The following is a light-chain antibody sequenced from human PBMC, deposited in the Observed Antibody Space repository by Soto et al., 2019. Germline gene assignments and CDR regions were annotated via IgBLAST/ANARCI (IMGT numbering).Light chain of an antibody. J-gene: IGLJ1*01. Sequence: QSALTQPASVSGSPGQSITISCTGTSSDVCGYNYVSWYQQHPGKAPKLMIYDVSNRPSGVSNRFSGSKSGNTASLTISGLQAEDEADYYCSSYTSSSRGVFGTGTKLTVL. CDR1: SSDVCGYNY. V-gene: IGLV2-14*01. CDR2: DVS. CDR3: SSYTSSSRGV.